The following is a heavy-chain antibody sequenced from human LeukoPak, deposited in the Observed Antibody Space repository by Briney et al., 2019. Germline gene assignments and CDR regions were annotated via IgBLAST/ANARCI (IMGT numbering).Heavy chain of an antibody. D-gene: IGHD5-24*01. J-gene: IGHJ4*02. CDR1: GFTVSSNY. CDR3: ARGKERWLQSPPDY. V-gene: IGHV3-53*01. Sequence: GGSLRLSCAASGFTVSSNYMSWVRQAPGKGLEWVSVIYSGGSTYYADSVKGRFTISRDNSKNTLYLQMNSLRAEDTAVYYCARGKERWLQSPPDYWGQGTLVTVSS. CDR2: IYSGGST.